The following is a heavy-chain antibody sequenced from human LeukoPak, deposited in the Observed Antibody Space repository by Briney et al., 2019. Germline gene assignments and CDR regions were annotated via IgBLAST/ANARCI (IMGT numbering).Heavy chain of an antibody. J-gene: IGHJ4*02. Sequence: SQTLSLTCAISGDSVSSNTASWHWIRQSPSRGLGWLGRTYYRSEWFNDYAVSVKSRIIINPDTSNNQFSLQLNSVTPDDTAVYYCARDFDYWGQGTLVTVSS. CDR3: ARDFDY. CDR1: GDSVSSNTAS. CDR2: TYYRSEWFN. V-gene: IGHV6-1*01.